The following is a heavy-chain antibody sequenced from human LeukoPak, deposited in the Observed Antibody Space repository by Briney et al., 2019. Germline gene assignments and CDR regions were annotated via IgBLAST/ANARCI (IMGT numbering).Heavy chain of an antibody. D-gene: IGHD4-17*01. V-gene: IGHV4-59*01. CDR1: GGSISGYY. CDR3: ARRRHDYGDYYFDY. Sequence: SETLSLTCSVSGGSISGYYWSWIRQPPGKGLEWIGYIYYTGSTNYNPSLKSRVTISVDTSKNQFSLKLSSVTAADTAVYYCARRRHDYGDYYFDYWGPGTLVTVSS. J-gene: IGHJ4*02. CDR2: IYYTGST.